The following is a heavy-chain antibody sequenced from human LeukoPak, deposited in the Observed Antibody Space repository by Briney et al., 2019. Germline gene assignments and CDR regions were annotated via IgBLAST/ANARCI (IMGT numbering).Heavy chain of an antibody. D-gene: IGHD5-18*01. Sequence: GGSLRLSCAASGFTFGDYIMHWVRQAPGKGLEYVSAISGNGGSTYTVDSVKGRFTISRDNAKNSLYLQMNSLRAEDTAVYYCARDGEYSYGFDYWGQGTLVTVSS. CDR1: GFTFGDYI. CDR3: ARDGEYSYGFDY. J-gene: IGHJ4*02. CDR2: ISGNGGST. V-gene: IGHV3-64*04.